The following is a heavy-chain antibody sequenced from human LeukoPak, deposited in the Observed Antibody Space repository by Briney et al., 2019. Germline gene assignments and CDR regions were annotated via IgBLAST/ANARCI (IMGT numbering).Heavy chain of an antibody. J-gene: IGHJ4*02. V-gene: IGHV3-48*03. Sequence: QTGGSLRLSCAASGFTFSSYEMSWVRQAPGKGLEWISCISSSGTTEKYADSVRGRFTISRDNAKNSLYLQMYSLRAEDTAVYYCARGEQLNYFAYWGQGILVTVSS. CDR2: ISSSGTTE. CDR3: ARGEQLNYFAY. D-gene: IGHD1-26*01. CDR1: GFTFSSYE.